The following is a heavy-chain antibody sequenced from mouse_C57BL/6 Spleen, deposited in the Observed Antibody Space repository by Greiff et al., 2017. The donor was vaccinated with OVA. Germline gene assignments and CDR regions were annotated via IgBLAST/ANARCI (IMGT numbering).Heavy chain of an antibody. CDR3: AQLGRVYFDV. V-gene: IGHV14-3*01. Sequence: VQLKEPVAELVRPGASVKLSCTASGFNITNTYMHWVKQRPEQGLEWIGRIDPANGNTKYAPKFQGKATITVDTSSNTAYLQLSSLTSEDTAIYYGAQLGRVYFDVWGTGTTVTVSS. J-gene: IGHJ1*03. CDR2: IDPANGNT. D-gene: IGHD4-1*02. CDR1: GFNITNTY.